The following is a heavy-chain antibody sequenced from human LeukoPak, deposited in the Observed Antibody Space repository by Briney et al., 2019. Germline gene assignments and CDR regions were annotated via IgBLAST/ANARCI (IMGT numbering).Heavy chain of an antibody. D-gene: IGHD3-22*01. Sequence: GWSLRLSCAASGFTFSSYEMNWVRQAPGKGLEWVSYISSSGSTIYYADSVKGRFTISRDNAKNSLYLQMNSLRAEDTAVYYCARDPPYYYDSSGYEGGDYWGQGTLVTVSS. J-gene: IGHJ4*02. CDR2: ISSSGSTI. CDR3: ARDPPYYYDSSGYEGGDY. V-gene: IGHV3-48*03. CDR1: GFTFSSYE.